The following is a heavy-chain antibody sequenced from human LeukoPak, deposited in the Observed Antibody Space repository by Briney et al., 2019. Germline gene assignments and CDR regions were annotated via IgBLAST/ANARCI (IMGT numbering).Heavy chain of an antibody. CDR2: ISGSGGST. J-gene: IGHJ3*02. CDR3: AGRGYSYGREAFDI. CDR1: GFTFSSYA. V-gene: IGHV3-23*01. Sequence: GGSLRLSCAASGFTFSSYAMSWVRQAPGKGLEWLSAISGSGGSTYYADSVKGRFTISRDNSKNTLYLQMNSLRAEDTAVYYCAGRGYSYGREAFDIWGQGTMVTVSS. D-gene: IGHD5-18*01.